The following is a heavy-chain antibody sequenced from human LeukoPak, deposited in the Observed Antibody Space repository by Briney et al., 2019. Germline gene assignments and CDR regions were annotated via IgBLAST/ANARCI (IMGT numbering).Heavy chain of an antibody. Sequence: PGGSLRLSCAASGFTFSSYAMSWVRQAPGKGLEWVSAISGSGGSTYYADSVKGRFTISRDNSKNTLYLQMNSLRAEDTAVYYCAKWDGGSYGVWVYFDYWGQGTLVTVSS. V-gene: IGHV3-23*01. J-gene: IGHJ4*02. D-gene: IGHD1-26*01. CDR2: ISGSGGST. CDR1: GFTFSSYA. CDR3: AKWDGGSYGVWVYFDY.